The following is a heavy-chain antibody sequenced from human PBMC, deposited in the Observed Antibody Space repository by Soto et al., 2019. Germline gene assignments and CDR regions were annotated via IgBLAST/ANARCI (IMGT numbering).Heavy chain of an antibody. CDR1: GYTFTSYG. D-gene: IGHD4-4*01. J-gene: IGHJ6*03. Sequence: ASVKVSCKASGYTFTSYGISWVRQAPGQGLEWMGWISAYNGNTNYAQKLQGRVTMTTDTSTSTAYMELRSLRPDDTAVYYCARDLGNLTTKDYYYYMDVWGKGTTVTVSS. V-gene: IGHV1-18*01. CDR2: ISAYNGNT. CDR3: ARDLGNLTTKDYYYYMDV.